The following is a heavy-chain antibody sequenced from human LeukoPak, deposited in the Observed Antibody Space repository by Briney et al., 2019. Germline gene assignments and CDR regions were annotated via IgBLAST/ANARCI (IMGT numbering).Heavy chain of an antibody. Sequence: GGSLRLSCAASGFTFSSYSMNWVRQAPGKGLEWVSSISSSSSYIYYADSVKGRFTISRDNAKNSLYLQMNSLRAEDTAVYYCAREEYYYYDSSGYYFDYWGQGTLVTVSS. CDR1: GFTFSSYS. V-gene: IGHV3-21*01. CDR3: AREEYYYYDSSGYYFDY. D-gene: IGHD3-22*01. J-gene: IGHJ4*02. CDR2: ISSSSSYI.